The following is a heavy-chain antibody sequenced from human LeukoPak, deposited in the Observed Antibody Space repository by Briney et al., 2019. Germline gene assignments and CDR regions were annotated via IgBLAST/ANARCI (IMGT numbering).Heavy chain of an antibody. V-gene: IGHV4-59*01. CDR3: AREGTYYDDAFDI. CDR1: GGSISSYY. CDR2: IYYSGST. J-gene: IGHJ3*02. D-gene: IGHD3-22*01. Sequence: SETLSLTCTVSGGSISSYYWTWIRQPPGKGLEWIGYIYYSGSTNYNPSLKSRVTISVDTSKNQFSLKLSSVTAADTAVYYRAREGTYYDDAFDIWGQGTMVTVSS.